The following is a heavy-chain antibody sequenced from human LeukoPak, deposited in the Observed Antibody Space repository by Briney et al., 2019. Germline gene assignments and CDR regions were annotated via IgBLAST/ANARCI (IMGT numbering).Heavy chain of an antibody. Sequence: SETLSLTCTVSGGSISSSSYYWGWIRQPPGKGLEWIGSIYYSGSTYYNPSLKSRVTISVDTSKNQFSLKLSSVTAADTAVYYCARLNQQWLPVGYWGQGTLVTVSS. CDR1: GGSISSSSYY. CDR2: IYYSGST. V-gene: IGHV4-39*01. D-gene: IGHD6-19*01. J-gene: IGHJ4*02. CDR3: ARLNQQWLPVGY.